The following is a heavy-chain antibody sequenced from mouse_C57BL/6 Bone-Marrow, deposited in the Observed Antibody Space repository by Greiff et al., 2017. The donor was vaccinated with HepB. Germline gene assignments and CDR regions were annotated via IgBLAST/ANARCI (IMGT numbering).Heavy chain of an antibody. CDR2: IYPRSGNT. CDR3: AYHYGSSYRFAY. Sequence: QLQQSGAELARPGASVKLSCKASGYTFTSYGISWVKQRTGQGLEWIGEIYPRSGNTYYNEKFKGKATLTADKSSSTAYMELRSLTSEDSAVYFCAYHYGSSYRFAYWGQGTLVTVSA. D-gene: IGHD1-1*01. CDR1: GYTFTSYG. V-gene: IGHV1-81*01. J-gene: IGHJ3*01.